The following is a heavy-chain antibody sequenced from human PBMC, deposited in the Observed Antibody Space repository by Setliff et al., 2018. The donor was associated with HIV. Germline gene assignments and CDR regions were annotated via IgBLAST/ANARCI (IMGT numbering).Heavy chain of an antibody. CDR2: IYVGGSV. CDR1: QEIFRDSYS. J-gene: IGHJ5*02. D-gene: IGHD3-3*01. Sequence: PSETLSLTCSLPQEIFRDSYSWTWLRQPAGKGPELIGHIYVGGSVIYNPSLASRVTISMVPSKNQFSLDLSSVTAADTATYYCARAKTIGVSAVFFDPWGQGRPVTVSS. CDR3: ARAKTIGVSAVFFDP. V-gene: IGHV4-61*09.